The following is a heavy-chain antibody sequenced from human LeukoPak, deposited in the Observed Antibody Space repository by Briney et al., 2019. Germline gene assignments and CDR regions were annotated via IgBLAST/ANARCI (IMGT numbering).Heavy chain of an antibody. CDR3: ARHEGMTVVVIDY. V-gene: IGHV4-39*01. J-gene: IGHJ4*02. CDR1: GGSISSSSYY. D-gene: IGHD3-22*01. CDR2: IYYSGST. Sequence: SETLSLTCTVSGGSISSSSYYWGWIRQPPGKGLEWIGSIYYSGSTYYNPSLKSRVTISVDTSKNQFSLKPSSVTAADTAVYYCARHEGMTVVVIDYWGQGTLVTVSS.